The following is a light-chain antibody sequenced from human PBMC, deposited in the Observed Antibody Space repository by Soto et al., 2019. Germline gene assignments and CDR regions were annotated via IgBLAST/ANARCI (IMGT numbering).Light chain of an antibody. Sequence: DIQLTQSPSSLSASVGDRVTITCRASQSISNYLNWYQQKPGKAPKLLIYSASSLHSGVPSRFSGSGSVTDFSLTISSLQPEDYATYYCQQSYSTAPFTFGPGTKVEIK. CDR1: QSISNY. V-gene: IGKV1-39*01. CDR2: SAS. CDR3: QQSYSTAPFT. J-gene: IGKJ3*01.